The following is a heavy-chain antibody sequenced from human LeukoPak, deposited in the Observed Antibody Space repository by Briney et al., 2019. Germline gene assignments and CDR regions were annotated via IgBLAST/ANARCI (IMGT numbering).Heavy chain of an antibody. D-gene: IGHD4-23*01. CDR1: GGTFSSYA. Sequence: ASVKVSCKASGGTFSSYAISWVRQAPGQGLEVMGWINPNSGGTNYAQKFQGRVTMTRDTSISTAYMQLSRLRSDDTAVYYCARGMTTVVTPGVYWGQGTLVTVSS. CDR3: ARGMTTVVTPGVY. CDR2: INPNSGGT. J-gene: IGHJ4*02. V-gene: IGHV1-2*02.